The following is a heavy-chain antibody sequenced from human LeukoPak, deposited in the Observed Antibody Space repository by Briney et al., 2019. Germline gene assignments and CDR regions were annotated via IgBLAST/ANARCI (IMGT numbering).Heavy chain of an antibody. CDR1: GFTFSTYA. CDR3: AKSIGGVVVVAADY. Sequence: HPGGSLRLSCAASGFTFSTYAMTWVRQAPGKGLEWVSVISGSGGTTYYADSVKGRVTLSRDNSKNTVFLQMNSLRDEDTAVYYCAKSIGGVVVVAADYWGQGTLVTVSS. V-gene: IGHV3-23*01. D-gene: IGHD2-15*01. CDR2: ISGSGGTT. J-gene: IGHJ4*02.